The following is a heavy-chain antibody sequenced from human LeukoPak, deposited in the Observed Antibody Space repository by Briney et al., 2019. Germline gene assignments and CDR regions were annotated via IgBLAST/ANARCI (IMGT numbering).Heavy chain of an antibody. Sequence: GGSLRLSCAASGFTFSNSAMSWVRQAPGEGLEWVPTLSGSGITTYYADSVKGRFTISRDNSKNTPYLQMNSLRAEDTAVYYCAKGIYSSGWSYFDYWGHGTLVTVSS. CDR3: AKGIYSSGWSYFDY. D-gene: IGHD6-19*01. V-gene: IGHV3-23*01. J-gene: IGHJ4*01. CDR2: LSGSGITT. CDR1: GFTFSNSA.